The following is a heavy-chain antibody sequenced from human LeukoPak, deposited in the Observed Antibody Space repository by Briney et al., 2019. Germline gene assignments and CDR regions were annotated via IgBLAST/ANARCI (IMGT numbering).Heavy chain of an antibody. V-gene: IGHV3-11*01. CDR2: ISTSGSTI. CDR3: ARVSRKYTARVDY. CDR1: GFTFSDYY. Sequence: GGSLRLSCAASGFTFSDYYMSWIRQAPGKGLERVSNISTSGSTIYYADSVKGRFTISRDNAKNSLYLQMNSLRAEDTAVYYCARVSRKYTARVDYWGQGTLVTVSS. D-gene: IGHD1-14*01. J-gene: IGHJ4*02.